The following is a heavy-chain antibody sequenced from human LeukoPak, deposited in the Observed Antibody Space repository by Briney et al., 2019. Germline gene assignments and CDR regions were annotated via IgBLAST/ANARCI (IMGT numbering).Heavy chain of an antibody. CDR3: ARGGIVGALYYFDY. D-gene: IGHD1-26*01. CDR2: IYYSGST. V-gene: IGHV4-59*01. Sequence: SETVSLTCTVSGGSISSYYWSWIRQPPGKGLEWIGYIYYSGSTNYNPSLKSRVTISVDTSKNQFSLKLSSVTAADTAVYYCARGGIVGALYYFDYWGQGTLVTVSS. J-gene: IGHJ4*02. CDR1: GGSISSYY.